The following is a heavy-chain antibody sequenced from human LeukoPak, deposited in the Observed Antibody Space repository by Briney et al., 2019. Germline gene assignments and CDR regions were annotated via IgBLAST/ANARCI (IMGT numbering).Heavy chain of an antibody. J-gene: IGHJ5*02. D-gene: IGHD6-19*01. V-gene: IGHV4-39*01. CDR3: ARQGKYSSGWPNWFDP. Sequence: PSETLSLTCTVSDGSISSSSYYWGWIRQPPGKGLEWIGNIYYDGTTYYNPSLKSRVTISVDTSKNQFSLKLSSVTAADTAVYYCARQGKYSSGWPNWFDPWGQGTLVTVSS. CDR1: DGSISSSSYY. CDR2: IYYDGTT.